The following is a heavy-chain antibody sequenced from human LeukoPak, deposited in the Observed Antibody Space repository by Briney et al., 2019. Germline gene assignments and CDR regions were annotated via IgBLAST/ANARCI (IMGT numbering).Heavy chain of an antibody. CDR2: IYPGDSDT. CDR1: GYSFTSYW. Sequence: GESLKISCKGSGYSFTSYWIGWVRQMPGKGLEWMGIIYPGDSDTRYRPSFQSQVTISADKSISTAYLQWSSLKASDTAMYYCARLLPDGTMVRGVIITSWFDPWGQGTLVTVSS. V-gene: IGHV5-51*01. J-gene: IGHJ5*02. CDR3: ARLLPDGTMVRGVIITSWFDP. D-gene: IGHD3-10*01.